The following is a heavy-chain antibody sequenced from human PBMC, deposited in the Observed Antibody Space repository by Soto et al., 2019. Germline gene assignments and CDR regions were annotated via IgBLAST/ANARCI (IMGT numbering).Heavy chain of an antibody. CDR1: GGSFSGYY. Sequence: SETLSLTCAVYGGSFSGYYWSWIRQPPGKGLEWIGEINHSGSTNYNPSLKSRVTISVDTSKNQFSLKLSSVTAADTAVYYCARLVVVVPAAIAGRQDNWFDPWGQGTLVTVSS. CDR2: INHSGST. V-gene: IGHV4-34*01. J-gene: IGHJ5*02. D-gene: IGHD2-2*01. CDR3: ARLVVVVPAAIAGRQDNWFDP.